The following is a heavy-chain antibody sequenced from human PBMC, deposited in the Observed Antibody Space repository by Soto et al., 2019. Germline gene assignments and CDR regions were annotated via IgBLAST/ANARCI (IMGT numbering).Heavy chain of an antibody. D-gene: IGHD3-10*01. Sequence: QVQLQESASGLVKPSQTLSLTCVVSGDSISSSSSSSYSWHWVRRPPGEGLEWLGYIYHSGSTHYNPSLRGRITMSVDTSKNMFSLKLTDVTAADTAVYHCARGDIIRGAAIDSWGQGTLVSVSS. V-gene: IGHV4-30-2*01. CDR1: GDSISSSSSSSYS. J-gene: IGHJ4*02. CDR2: IYHSGST. CDR3: ARGDIIRGAAIDS.